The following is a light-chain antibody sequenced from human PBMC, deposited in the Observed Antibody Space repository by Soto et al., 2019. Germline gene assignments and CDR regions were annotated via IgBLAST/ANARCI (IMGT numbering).Light chain of an antibody. CDR3: SSYTNSDTWV. CDR2: EVT. J-gene: IGLJ3*02. Sequence: QSVLTQPASVSGSPGQSITISCTGTSSDVGGYNYVSWYQQHPGQVPKLTIYEVTNRPSGVSSRFSGSKSGNTASLTISGLPAEDEADYYCSSYTNSDTWVFGGGTKLTVL. V-gene: IGLV2-14*01. CDR1: SSDVGGYNY.